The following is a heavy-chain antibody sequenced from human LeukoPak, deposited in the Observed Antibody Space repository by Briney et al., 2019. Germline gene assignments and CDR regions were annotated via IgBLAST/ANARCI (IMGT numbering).Heavy chain of an antibody. V-gene: IGHV1-18*01. Sequence: ASVKVSCKASGYTFTSYGISWVRQAPGQGLEWMGWISAYNGNTNYAQKLQGRVTMTTDTSTSTAYMELRSLRSDDTAVYYCAGAADDYGDQRAFDIWGQGTMVTVSS. CDR3: AGAADDYGDQRAFDI. CDR2: ISAYNGNT. CDR1: GYTFTSYG. J-gene: IGHJ3*02. D-gene: IGHD4-17*01.